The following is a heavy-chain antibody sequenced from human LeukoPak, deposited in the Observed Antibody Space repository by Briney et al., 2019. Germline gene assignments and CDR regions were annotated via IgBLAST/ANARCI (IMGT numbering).Heavy chain of an antibody. V-gene: IGHV3-21*01. CDR3: ARDMTTVTTAYFQH. CDR2: ISSSSTYI. D-gene: IGHD4-17*01. J-gene: IGHJ1*01. CDR1: GLTFSSYS. Sequence: GGSLRLSCAASGLTFSSYSMNWIRQAPGKGLEWVSSISSSSTYIYYADSVKGRLTISRDDAKNSLYLQMNSLRAEDTAVYYCARDMTTVTTAYFQHWGQGTLVTVSS.